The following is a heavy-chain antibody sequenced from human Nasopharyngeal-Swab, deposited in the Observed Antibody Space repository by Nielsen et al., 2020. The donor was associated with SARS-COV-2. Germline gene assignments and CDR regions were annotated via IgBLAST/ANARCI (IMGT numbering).Heavy chain of an antibody. CDR1: GGSISSYY. CDR3: AREFGTRDAFDI. V-gene: IGHV4-59*01. Sequence: SETLSLTCTVSGGSISSYYWSWIRQPPGKGLEWIGYIYYSGSTIYNPSLKSRVTILVDTSKNQFSLKLSSVTAADTAVYYCAREFGTRDAFDIWGQGTMVTVSS. D-gene: IGHD1-1*01. J-gene: IGHJ3*02. CDR2: IYYSGST.